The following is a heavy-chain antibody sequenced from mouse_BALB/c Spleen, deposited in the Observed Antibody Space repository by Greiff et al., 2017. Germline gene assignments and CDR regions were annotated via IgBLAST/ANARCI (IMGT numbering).Heavy chain of an antibody. D-gene: IGHD2-3*01. CDR3: ARDGYPYAMDY. Sequence: EVQGVESGGGLVQPGGSRKLSCAASGFTFSSFGMHWVRQAPEKGLEWVAYISSGSSTIYYADTVKGRFTISRDNPKNTLFLQMTSLRSEDTAMYYCARDGYPYAMDYWGQGTSVTVSS. V-gene: IGHV5-17*02. CDR1: GFTFSSFG. CDR2: ISSGSSTI. J-gene: IGHJ4*01.